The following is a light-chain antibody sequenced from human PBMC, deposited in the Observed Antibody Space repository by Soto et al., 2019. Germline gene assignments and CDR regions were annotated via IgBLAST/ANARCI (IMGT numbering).Light chain of an antibody. CDR3: SSWDASLNGYL. CDR1: SSNIGSKT. J-gene: IGLJ1*01. V-gene: IGLV1-44*01. Sequence: QPVLTQPPSASGTPGQRVTISCSGSSSNIGSKTVNWYQQLPGTVPRLLIYNSYQRPSGVPDRFSASKSGTSASLAISGLQSEDEADYYCSSWDASLNGYLFGTGTKVTVL. CDR2: NSY.